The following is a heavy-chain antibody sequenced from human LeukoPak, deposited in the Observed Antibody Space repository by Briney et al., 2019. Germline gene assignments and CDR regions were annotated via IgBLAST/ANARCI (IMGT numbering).Heavy chain of an antibody. CDR2: ISGSNGNT. V-gene: IGHV1-18*01. J-gene: IGHJ4*02. Sequence: ASVKVSCKASGYSFTRYGISWVRQAPGQGLECMGWISGSNGNTNYAQKFQGRVTMTTDTSTGTAYMDLRNLRFDDTAVYFCARSGRGTYYYFDLWGQGTLVTVSS. D-gene: IGHD1-26*01. CDR3: ARSGRGTYYYFDL. CDR1: GYSFTRYG.